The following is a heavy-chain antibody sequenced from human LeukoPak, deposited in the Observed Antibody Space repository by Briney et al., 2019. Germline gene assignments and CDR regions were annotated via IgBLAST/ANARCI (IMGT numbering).Heavy chain of an antibody. V-gene: IGHV3-23*01. Sequence: GGSLRLSCTASGFTFSSYAMSWVRQAPGKGLEWVSAISVNGGTIYYADSVQGRFTTSRDNSKNTLYLQMNSLRAVDTAVYYCAKAAPDTTYFDYWGQGTLVTVSS. J-gene: IGHJ4*02. CDR2: ISVNGGTI. D-gene: IGHD2/OR15-2a*01. CDR3: AKAAPDTTYFDY. CDR1: GFTFSSYA.